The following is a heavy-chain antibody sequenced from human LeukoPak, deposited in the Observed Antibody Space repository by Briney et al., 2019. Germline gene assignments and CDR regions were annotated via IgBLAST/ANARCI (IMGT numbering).Heavy chain of an antibody. J-gene: IGHJ6*03. CDR2: IWSDGNNR. V-gene: IGHV3-30*02. D-gene: IGHD2-8*02. CDR1: GVTFRNYG. CDR3: AKDPGASVSGFYMDV. Sequence: GGSLRLSCAASGVTFRNYGMHWGRQAPGKGVEGVSFIWSDGNNRFYADSVKGRFTISRDNSKNMLYLQMDTLRAEDTALYYGAKDPGASVSGFYMDVWGKGTTVIVSS.